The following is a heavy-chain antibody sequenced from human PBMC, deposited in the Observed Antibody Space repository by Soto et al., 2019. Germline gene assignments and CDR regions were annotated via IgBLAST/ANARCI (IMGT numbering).Heavy chain of an antibody. V-gene: IGHV4-31*03. Sequence: PSXTLSLTCTVSGGSISSGGYYWNWIRQPPGKGLEWGGYIYYSGDIYYSPSLKSRVTIALDTSKNQCSRKLNSVTAADTAVSYCASQAPPYCLTPTCYDWFDPWGQGTLVTVSS. CDR1: GGSISSGGYY. CDR2: IYYSGDI. CDR3: ASQAPPYCLTPTCYDWFDP. D-gene: IGHD2-2*01. J-gene: IGHJ5*02.